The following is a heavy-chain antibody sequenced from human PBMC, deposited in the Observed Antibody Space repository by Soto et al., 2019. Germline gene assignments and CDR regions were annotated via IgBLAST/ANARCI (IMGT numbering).Heavy chain of an antibody. Sequence: ASVKVSFKSAGYSFTNYYINWVRQAPGQWLEWMGWMSPNSGNTGYAQKFEGRVTMTRDTSTNTAYLELRSLTSDDTALYYCARLFQDYRCYTYLFEVWGHGTLVTVSS. CDR3: ARLFQDYRCYTYLFEV. CDR2: MSPNSGNT. V-gene: IGHV1-8*01. CDR1: GYSFTNYY. J-gene: IGHJ4*01. D-gene: IGHD2-2*02.